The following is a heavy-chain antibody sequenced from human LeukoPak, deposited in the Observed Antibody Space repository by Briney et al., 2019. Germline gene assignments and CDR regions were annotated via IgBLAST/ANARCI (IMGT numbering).Heavy chain of an antibody. D-gene: IGHD3-22*01. CDR2: INPSGGRT. Sequence: ASVKVSCKASGYTFSSHYIHWVRQAPGQGLEWMGIINPSGGRTNYAQNFQGRVTMTRDMSTSTVYMELSSLRSEDTAMYYCARATLHDSSGYSDYYFDFWGQGTLVTVSS. V-gene: IGHV1-46*01. CDR3: ARATLHDSSGYSDYYFDF. CDR1: GYTFSSHY. J-gene: IGHJ4*02.